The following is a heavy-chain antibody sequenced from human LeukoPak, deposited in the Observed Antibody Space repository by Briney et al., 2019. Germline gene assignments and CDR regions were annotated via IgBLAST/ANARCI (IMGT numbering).Heavy chain of an antibody. J-gene: IGHJ4*02. D-gene: IGHD4-11*01. CDR2: IIPIFGTA. CDR3: ARWRNDYSNSFIDS. CDR1: GGTFSSYA. V-gene: IGHV1-69*06. Sequence: ASVKVSCKASGGTFSSYAISWVRQAPGQGLEWMGGIIPIFGTANYAQKFQGRVTNTADKSTSTAYMELSSLRSDDTAMYYCARWRNDYSNSFIDSWGQGTLVTVSS.